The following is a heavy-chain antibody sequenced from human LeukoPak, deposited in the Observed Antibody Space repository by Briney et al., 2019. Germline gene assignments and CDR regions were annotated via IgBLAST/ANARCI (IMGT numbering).Heavy chain of an antibody. J-gene: IGHJ4*02. D-gene: IGHD2-2*03. CDR1: GFTFSSYG. CDR2: IWYDGSNK. V-gene: IGHV3-33*01. CDR3: ARDFMDIVVVPAALWLDY. Sequence: GGSLRLSCAASGFTFSSYGKHWVRQAPGKGLEWVAVIWYDGSNKYYADSVKGRFTISRDNSKNTLYLQMNSLRADDTAVYYCARDFMDIVVVPAALWLDYWGQGTLVTVSS.